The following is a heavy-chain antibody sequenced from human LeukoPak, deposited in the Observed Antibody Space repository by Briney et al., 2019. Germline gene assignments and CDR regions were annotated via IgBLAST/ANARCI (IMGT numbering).Heavy chain of an antibody. CDR2: IYYSGST. D-gene: IGHD2-2*01. CDR1: GGSISSGGYY. Sequence: SQTLSLTSTVSGGSISSGGYYWSWIRQHPGKGLEWIGYIYYSGSTYYNPSLKSRVTISVDTSKNQFSLKLSSVTAADTAVYYCARDRRLGPGQRRYCSSTSCDYYYYGMDVWGQGTTVTVSS. V-gene: IGHV4-31*03. CDR3: ARDRRLGPGQRRYCSSTSCDYYYYGMDV. J-gene: IGHJ6*02.